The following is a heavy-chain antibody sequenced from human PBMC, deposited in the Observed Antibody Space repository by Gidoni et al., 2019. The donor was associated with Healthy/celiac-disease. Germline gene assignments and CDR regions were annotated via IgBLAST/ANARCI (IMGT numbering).Heavy chain of an antibody. CDR3: ARDLSIAVAGTPYFQH. CDR1: GYTFTGYY. J-gene: IGHJ1*01. CDR2: INPNSGGT. V-gene: IGHV1-2*02. Sequence: QVQLVQSGAEVKKPGASVKVSCKASGYTFTGYYMHWVRQAPGQGLEWMGWINPNSGGTNYAQKFQCRVTMTRDTSISTAYMELSRLRSDDTAVYYCARDLSIAVAGTPYFQHWGQGTLVTVSS. D-gene: IGHD6-19*01.